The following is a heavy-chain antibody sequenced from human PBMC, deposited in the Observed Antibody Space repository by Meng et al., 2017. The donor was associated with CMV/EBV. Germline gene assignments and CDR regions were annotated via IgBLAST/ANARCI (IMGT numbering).Heavy chain of an antibody. J-gene: IGHJ6*02. CDR3: ARDIASYYYDSSGYPNLYYYYGMDV. V-gene: IGHV6-1*01. Sequence: SQTLSLTCAISGDSVSSNSAAWHWIRQSPSRGLEWLGRTYYRSKWYNDYAVSVKSRITINPDTSKNQFSLQLNSVTPEDTAVYYCARDIASYYYDSSGYPNLYYYYGMDVWGQGTTVTVSS. CDR1: GDSVSSNSAA. D-gene: IGHD3-22*01. CDR2: TYYRSKWYN.